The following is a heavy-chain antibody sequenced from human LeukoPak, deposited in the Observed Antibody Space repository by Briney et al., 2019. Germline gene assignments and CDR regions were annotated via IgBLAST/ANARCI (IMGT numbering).Heavy chain of an antibody. J-gene: IGHJ4*02. CDR1: GFIVSSNY. CDR2: ISGGGGVT. D-gene: IGHD3-10*01. Sequence: GGSLRLSCAASGFIVSSNYMSWVRQAPGKGLEWVSAISGGGGVTYYADSVKGRFTISRDNSKNTLYLQMNSLRAEDTAVYYCAKDFTVRGVKFDYWGQGTLVTVSS. V-gene: IGHV3-23*01. CDR3: AKDFTVRGVKFDY.